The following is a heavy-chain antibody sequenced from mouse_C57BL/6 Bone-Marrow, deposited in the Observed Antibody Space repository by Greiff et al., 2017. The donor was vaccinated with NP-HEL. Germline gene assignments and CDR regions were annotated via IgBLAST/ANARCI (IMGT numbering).Heavy chain of an antibody. CDR3: ARDPIYYGSSYVEDWYFDV. CDR1: GYSFTGYY. Sequence: DVQLQESGPELVKPGASVKISCKASGYSFTGYYMNWVKQSPEKSLEWIGEINPSTGGTTYNQKFKAKATLTVDKSSSTAYMQLSSLTSGDSAVYYCARDPIYYGSSYVEDWYFDVWGTGTTVTVSS. CDR2: INPSTGGT. D-gene: IGHD1-1*01. J-gene: IGHJ1*03. V-gene: IGHV1-42*01.